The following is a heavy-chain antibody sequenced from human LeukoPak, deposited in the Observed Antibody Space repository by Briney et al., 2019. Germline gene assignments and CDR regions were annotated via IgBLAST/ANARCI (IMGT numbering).Heavy chain of an antibody. Sequence: PSETLSLTCAVYGGSFSGYYWSWIRQPPGKGLEWIGEINHSGSTNYNPSLKSRVTISVDTSKNQFSLKLSSVTAADTAVYYCARGPRRIFGSSWPHNWFDPWGQGTLVTVSS. J-gene: IGHJ5*02. D-gene: IGHD6-13*01. CDR2: INHSGST. CDR1: GGSFSGYY. CDR3: ARGPRRIFGSSWPHNWFDP. V-gene: IGHV4-34*01.